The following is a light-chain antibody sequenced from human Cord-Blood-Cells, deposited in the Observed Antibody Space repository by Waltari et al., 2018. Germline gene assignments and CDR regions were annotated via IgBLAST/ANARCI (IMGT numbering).Light chain of an antibody. J-gene: IGKJ1*01. V-gene: IGKV2-28*01. CDR2: LGS. Sequence: DIVMTQSPLSLPVTPGEPASISCRSSQSLLHSNGYNYLDWYLQKPVLSPQLLIYLGSNRASGVPDRFSGSGSGTDFKLKISRVEAEDVGVYYCMQALQTPWTFGQGTKVEIK. CDR1: QSLLHSNGYNY. CDR3: MQALQTPWT.